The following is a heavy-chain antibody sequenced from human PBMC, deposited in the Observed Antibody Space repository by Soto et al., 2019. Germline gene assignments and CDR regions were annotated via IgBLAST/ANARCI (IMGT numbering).Heavy chain of an antibody. CDR2: ISGAGDTT. J-gene: IGHJ4*02. V-gene: IGHV3-23*01. Sequence: EVRLLESGGGLVQPGGSLRLSCEGSGFTFTNYGMDWVRQAPGKGLEWISFISGAGDTTYYADSVKGRFIISRDNSKNTLYLQMNSLRAEDTALYYWAKSFTQSNVWRAYRHKTHFDYWGQGALVTVTS. CDR1: GFTFTNYG. CDR3: AKSFTQSNVWRAYRHKTHFDY. D-gene: IGHD3-16*02.